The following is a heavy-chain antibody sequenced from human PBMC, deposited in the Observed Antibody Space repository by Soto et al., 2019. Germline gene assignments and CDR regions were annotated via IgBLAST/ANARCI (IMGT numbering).Heavy chain of an antibody. CDR3: AREEEAAPRAYYFDY. D-gene: IGHD1-26*01. CDR2: IYYSGST. V-gene: IGHV4-61*01. J-gene: IGHJ4*02. CDR1: GGSVSSGTYY. Sequence: KPSETLSLTCTVSGGSVSSGTYYWSWIRQPPGKGLEWIGYIYYSGSTNYNPSLKSRVTISVDTSKNQFSLKLSSVTAADTAVYYCAREEEAAPRAYYFDYWGQGXLVTVYS.